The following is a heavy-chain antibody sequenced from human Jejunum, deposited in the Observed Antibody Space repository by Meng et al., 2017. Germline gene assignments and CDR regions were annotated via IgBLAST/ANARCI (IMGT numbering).Heavy chain of an antibody. CDR3: ARDFGTGYYWSDY. CDR1: GFNFSNYA. V-gene: IGHV3-30*01. Sequence: GGSLRLSCVASGFNFSNYAVHWVRQAPGKGLDWVAVISYDGTKDFYAESVKDRFTVSRDNSKNTSYLQMNTLRTEDTAIYYCARDFGTGYYWSDYWGQGTLVTVSS. CDR2: ISYDGTKD. D-gene: IGHD3-22*01. J-gene: IGHJ4*02.